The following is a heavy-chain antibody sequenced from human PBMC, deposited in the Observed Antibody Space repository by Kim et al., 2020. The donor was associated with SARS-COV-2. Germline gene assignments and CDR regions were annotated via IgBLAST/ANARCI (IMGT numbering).Heavy chain of an antibody. Sequence: GGSLRLSCAASGFTFSSYAMHWVRQAPGKGLEWVAVIWYDGSNKYYADSVKGRFTISRDNSKNTLYLQMNSLRAEDTDVYYCAKDLDYYDSSGLFDYWGQGTLVTVSS. V-gene: IGHV3-33*06. J-gene: IGHJ4*02. D-gene: IGHD3-22*01. CDR2: IWYDGSNK. CDR3: AKDLDYYDSSGLFDY. CDR1: GFTFSSYA.